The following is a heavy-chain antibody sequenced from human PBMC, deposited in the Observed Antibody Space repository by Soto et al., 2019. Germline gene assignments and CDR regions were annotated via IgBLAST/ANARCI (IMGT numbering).Heavy chain of an antibody. CDR1: GYTFTSYG. V-gene: IGHV1-18*04. D-gene: IGHD3-9*01. CDR3: ARIEVLRYFDWSPPNYYYGMDV. J-gene: IGHJ6*02. CDR2: ISAYNGNT. Sequence: ASVKVSCKASGYTFTSYGISWVRQAPGQGLEWMGWISAYNGNTNYAQKLQGRVTMTTDTSTSTACMELRSLRSDDTAVYYCARIEVLRYFDWSPPNYYYGMDVWGQGTTVTVSS.